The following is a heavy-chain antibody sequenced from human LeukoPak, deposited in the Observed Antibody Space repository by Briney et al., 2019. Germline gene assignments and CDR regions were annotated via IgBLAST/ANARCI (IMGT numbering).Heavy chain of an antibody. CDR1: GCSISSYY. CDR2: IYYSGST. V-gene: IGHV4-59*01. D-gene: IGHD3-10*01. Sequence: SETLSLTCTASGCSISSYYWNWIRQPPGKGLEWIGYIYYSGSTNYNPSLNSRVTISVDTSKNQFSLKLSSVTAADTAVYYCARVYGSGSYEYYWFDPWCQGTLVTVSS. CDR3: ARVYGSGSYEYYWFDP. J-gene: IGHJ5*02.